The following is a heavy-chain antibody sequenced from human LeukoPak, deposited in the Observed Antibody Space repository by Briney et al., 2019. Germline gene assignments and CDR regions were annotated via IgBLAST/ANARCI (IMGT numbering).Heavy chain of an antibody. CDR2: INHSGST. CDR3: ARGSRSPEGGLLY. Sequence: SETLSLTCAVYGGSFSGYYWSWIRQPPGKGPEWIGEINHSGSTNYNPSLKSRVTISVDTSKNQFSLKLSSVTAADTAVYYCARGSRSPEGGLLYWGQGTLVTVSS. CDR1: GGSFSGYY. V-gene: IGHV4-34*01. J-gene: IGHJ4*02. D-gene: IGHD3-10*01.